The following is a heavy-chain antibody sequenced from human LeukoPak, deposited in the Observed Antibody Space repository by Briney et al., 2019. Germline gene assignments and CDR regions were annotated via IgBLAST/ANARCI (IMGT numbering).Heavy chain of an antibody. V-gene: IGHV3-23*01. J-gene: IGHJ6*02. CDR1: GFIFSSYA. D-gene: IGHD6-19*01. Sequence: PGGSLRLSCAASGFIFSSYAMSWVRQAPGKGLEWVSVISGSGGGTYSADSVKGRFTISRDNSKNTLYLQMNCLRAEDTAVYYCAKGPAVFYYYGVDVWGQGTTVTVSS. CDR3: AKGPAVFYYYGVDV. CDR2: ISGSGGGT.